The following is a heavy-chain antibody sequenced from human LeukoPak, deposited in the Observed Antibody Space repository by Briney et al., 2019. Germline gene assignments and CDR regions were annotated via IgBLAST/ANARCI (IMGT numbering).Heavy chain of an antibody. V-gene: IGHV5-10-1*01. CDR2: IDPSDSYT. D-gene: IGHD2-15*01. CDR3: ATEYCSGGSCYSKDY. Sequence: GESLRISCKGSGYSFTSYWISWVRQMPGKGLEWMGRIDPSDSYTNYSPSFQGHVTISADKSISTAYLQWSSLKASDTAMYYCATEYCSGGSCYSKDYWGQGTLVTVSS. CDR1: GYSFTSYW. J-gene: IGHJ4*02.